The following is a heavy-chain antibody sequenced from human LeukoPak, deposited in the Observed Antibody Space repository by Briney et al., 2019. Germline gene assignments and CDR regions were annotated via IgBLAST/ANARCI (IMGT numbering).Heavy chain of an antibody. V-gene: IGHV4-4*07. Sequence: SETLSLTCTVSRGSISSYYWTWMRQPAGKGLEWIGRIYTSGSTDYNPSLKSRVTMSVGTSKNQFSLKLTSVTAADTAVYYCARYSGYDSFDYWGQGTLVTVSS. CDR2: IYTSGST. D-gene: IGHD5-12*01. CDR1: RGSISSYY. J-gene: IGHJ4*02. CDR3: ARYSGYDSFDY.